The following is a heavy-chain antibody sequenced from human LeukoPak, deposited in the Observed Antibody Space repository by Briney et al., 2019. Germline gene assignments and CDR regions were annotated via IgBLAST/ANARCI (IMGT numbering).Heavy chain of an antibody. CDR1: GYTFTGYY. CDR2: INPNSGGT. J-gene: IGHJ6*02. Sequence: GASVKVSCKASGYTFTGYYMHWVRQAPGQGLEWMGWINPNSGGTNYAQKFQGWVTMTRDTSISTAYMELSRLRSDDTAVYYCASGYCSGGSCLPAYYGMDVWGQGTTDTVSS. V-gene: IGHV1-2*04. CDR3: ASGYCSGGSCLPAYYGMDV. D-gene: IGHD2-15*01.